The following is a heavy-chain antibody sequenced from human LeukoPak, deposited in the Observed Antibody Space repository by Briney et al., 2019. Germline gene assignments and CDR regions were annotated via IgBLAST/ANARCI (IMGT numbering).Heavy chain of an antibody. Sequence: GVSLRLSCAASGFFFTDYAMHWVRQSTEKGLEWLSGIGSAGDTYHPDSVRGRFTISRDIAGNSLYLQMNSLGAGDTAVYYCARGGRGGNSWTIIDFWGQGALVTVSS. CDR3: ARGGRGGNSWTIIDF. J-gene: IGHJ4*02. D-gene: IGHD6-13*01. CDR1: GFFFTDYA. V-gene: IGHV3-13*01. CDR2: IGSAGDT.